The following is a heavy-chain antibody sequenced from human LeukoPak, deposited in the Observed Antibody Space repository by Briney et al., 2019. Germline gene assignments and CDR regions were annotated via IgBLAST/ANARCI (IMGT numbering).Heavy chain of an antibody. CDR1: GGSFSVYY. V-gene: IGHV4-34*01. J-gene: IGHJ4*02. CDR3: ARDPYYYDSSGYYYDY. Sequence: PSETLSLTCAVYGGSFSVYYWSWIRQPPGKGLEWIGEINHSGSTNYNPSLKSRVTISVDTSKNQFSLKLSSVTAADTAVYYCARDPYYYDSSGYYYDYWGQGTLVTVSS. CDR2: INHSGST. D-gene: IGHD3-22*01.